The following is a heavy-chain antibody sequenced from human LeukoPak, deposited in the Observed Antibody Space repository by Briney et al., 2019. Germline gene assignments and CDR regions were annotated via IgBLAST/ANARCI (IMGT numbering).Heavy chain of an antibody. CDR1: GFTFSSYA. CDR3: ARATTYRDAFDI. J-gene: IGHJ3*02. Sequence: PGGSLRLSCAASGFTFSSYAMSWVRQAPGKGLEWVSAISGSGGSTYYADSVKGRFTISRDNAKNSLYLQMNSLRAEDTAVYYCARATTYRDAFDIWGQGTMVTVSS. D-gene: IGHD1-26*01. V-gene: IGHV3-23*01. CDR2: ISGSGGST.